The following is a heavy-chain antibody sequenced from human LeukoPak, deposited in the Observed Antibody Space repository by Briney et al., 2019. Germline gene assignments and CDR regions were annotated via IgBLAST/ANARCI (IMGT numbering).Heavy chain of an antibody. CDR1: GFTFSSYE. D-gene: IGHD3-3*01. CDR3: AREGRFLEWLPLPYYYYYMDV. Sequence: GGSLRLSCAASGFTFSSYEMNWVRQAPGKGLEWVSYISSSGSTIYYADSVKGRFTISRDNSKNTLYLQMNSLRVEDTAVYYCAREGRFLEWLPLPYYYYYMDVWGKGTTVTVSS. CDR2: ISSSGSTI. J-gene: IGHJ6*03. V-gene: IGHV3-48*03.